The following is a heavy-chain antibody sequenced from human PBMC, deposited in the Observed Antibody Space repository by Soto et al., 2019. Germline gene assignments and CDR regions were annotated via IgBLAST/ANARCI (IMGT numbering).Heavy chain of an antibody. J-gene: IGHJ4*02. V-gene: IGHV3-53*01. CDR1: RFTFSSYG. D-gene: IGHD5-18*01. CDR2: IYSGGST. Sequence: GGSLRLSCAASRFTFSSYGMSWVRQAPGKGLEWVSVIYSGGSTYYADSVKGRFTISRDNSKNTLYLQMNSLRAEDTAVYYCARSGYSYGPFDYWGQGTLVTVSS. CDR3: ARSGYSYGPFDY.